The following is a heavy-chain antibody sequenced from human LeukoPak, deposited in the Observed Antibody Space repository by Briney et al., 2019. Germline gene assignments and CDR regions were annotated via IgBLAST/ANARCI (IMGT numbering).Heavy chain of an antibody. CDR1: GYTFTSYG. D-gene: IGHD3-10*01. Sequence: ASVKVSCKASGYTFTSYGISWVRQAPGQGLEWMGWISAYNGNTNYAQKLLGRVTMTTDTSTSTAYMELRSLRSDDTAVYYCAREVWFGELYQYYFDYWGQGALVTVSS. CDR2: ISAYNGNT. V-gene: IGHV1-18*01. CDR3: AREVWFGELYQYYFDY. J-gene: IGHJ4*02.